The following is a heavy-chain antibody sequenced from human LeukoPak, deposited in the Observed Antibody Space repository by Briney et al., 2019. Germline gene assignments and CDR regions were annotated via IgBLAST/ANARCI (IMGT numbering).Heavy chain of an antibody. CDR1: GYTFTSYG. D-gene: IGHD5-12*01. J-gene: IGHJ3*02. CDR2: ISAYNGNT. V-gene: IGHV1-18*01. CDR3: AREDSGYESDAFDI. Sequence: ASVKVSCKASGYTFTSYGISWVRQAPGQGLEWMGWISAYNGNTNHAQKLQGRVTMTTDTSTSTAYMELRSLRSDDTAVYYCAREDSGYESDAFDIWGQGTMVTVSS.